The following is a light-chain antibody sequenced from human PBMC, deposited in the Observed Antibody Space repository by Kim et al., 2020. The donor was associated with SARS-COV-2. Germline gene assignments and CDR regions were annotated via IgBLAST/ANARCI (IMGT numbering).Light chain of an antibody. Sequence: SYTISCTGTSSDVGGYNYVSWYQQHPGKAPKLMIYDVSNRPSGVSNRFSGSKSGNTASLTISGLQAEDEADYYCSSYTSSSTPYVFGTGTKVTVL. CDR2: DVS. J-gene: IGLJ1*01. V-gene: IGLV2-14*03. CDR1: SSDVGGYNY. CDR3: SSYTSSSTPYV.